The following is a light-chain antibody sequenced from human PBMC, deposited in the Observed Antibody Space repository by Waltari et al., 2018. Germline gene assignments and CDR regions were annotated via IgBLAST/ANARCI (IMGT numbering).Light chain of an antibody. CDR2: AAS. CDR1: QSTSSY. CDR3: QQSYSTPLFT. Sequence: DIQMTQPPCTLSASVGGRVTITRRASQSTSSYLTWYQQKPGKAPKLLTYAASSLQSGVPSRFSGSGSGTDFTLTISSLQPEDFATYYCQQSYSTPLFTFGPGTKVDI. J-gene: IGKJ3*01. V-gene: IGKV1-39*01.